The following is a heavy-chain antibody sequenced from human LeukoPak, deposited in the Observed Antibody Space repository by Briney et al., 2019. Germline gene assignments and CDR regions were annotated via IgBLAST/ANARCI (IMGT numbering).Heavy chain of an antibody. V-gene: IGHV7-4-1*02. CDR1: GYTFTGYY. Sequence: ASVKVSCKASGYTFTGYYMHWVRQAPGQGLEWMGWINTNTGNPTYAQGFTGRFVFSLDTSVSTAYLQISSLKAEDTAVYYCARDRGDGYNYCAFDIWGQGTMVTVSS. CDR2: INTNTGNP. D-gene: IGHD5-24*01. CDR3: ARDRGDGYNYCAFDI. J-gene: IGHJ3*02.